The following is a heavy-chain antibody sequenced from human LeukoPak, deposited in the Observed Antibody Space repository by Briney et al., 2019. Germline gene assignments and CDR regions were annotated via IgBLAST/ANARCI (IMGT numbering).Heavy chain of an antibody. D-gene: IGHD5-18*01. CDR1: GGSISSRGYY. Sequence: SETLSLTCTVSGGSISSRGYYWGWIRQPPGKGLEWIGTITYSGSTYFSPSVKSRVTMSMDTSKNQFSLKLSSVTAADTAVYYCARRTAMAYFDYWGQGTLVTVSS. V-gene: IGHV4-39*07. CDR2: ITYSGST. CDR3: ARRTAMAYFDY. J-gene: IGHJ4*02.